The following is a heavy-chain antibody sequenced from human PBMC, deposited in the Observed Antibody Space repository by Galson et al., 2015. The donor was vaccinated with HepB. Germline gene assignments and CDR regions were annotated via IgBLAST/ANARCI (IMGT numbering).Heavy chain of an antibody. CDR3: ARDAGAYSSSWYQYYFDY. Sequence: SLRLSCAASGFTFSSYGMHWVRQAPGRGLEWVAVIWYDGSNKYYADSVKGRFTISRDNSKTTLYLQMNSLRAEDTAVYYCARDAGAYSSSWYQYYFDYWGQGTLVTVSS. D-gene: IGHD6-13*01. CDR1: GFTFSSYG. V-gene: IGHV3-33*01. J-gene: IGHJ4*02. CDR2: IWYDGSNK.